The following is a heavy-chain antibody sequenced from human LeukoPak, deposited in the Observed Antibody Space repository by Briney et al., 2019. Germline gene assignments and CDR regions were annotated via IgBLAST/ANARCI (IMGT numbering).Heavy chain of an antibody. J-gene: IGHJ5*02. Sequence: ASVKVSCKASGYTFTDYYMHWVRQAPGQGLEWMGWINPNSGGTNYAQNFQGRVTMTRDTSISTAFLEVSSLRSDDTAVYYCARGSTRDSSGWYGPGKWFDPWGQGTLVTVSS. D-gene: IGHD6-19*01. CDR1: GYTFTDYY. CDR2: INPNSGGT. V-gene: IGHV1-2*02. CDR3: ARGSTRDSSGWYGPGKWFDP.